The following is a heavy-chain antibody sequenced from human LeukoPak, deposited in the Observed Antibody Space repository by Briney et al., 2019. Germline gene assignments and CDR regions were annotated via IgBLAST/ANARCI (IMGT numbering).Heavy chain of an antibody. CDR1: GFTFSSYE. CDR2: ISSSGSTI. V-gene: IGHV3-48*03. Sequence: GGSLRLSCAASGFTFSSYEMSWVRQAPGKGLEWVSYISSSGSTIYFADSMKGRFTISRDNAKNSLYLLMNSLRAEDTAVYYCARDRGNSYGYPFDYWGQGTLVTVSS. J-gene: IGHJ4*02. CDR3: ARDRGNSYGYPFDY. D-gene: IGHD5-18*01.